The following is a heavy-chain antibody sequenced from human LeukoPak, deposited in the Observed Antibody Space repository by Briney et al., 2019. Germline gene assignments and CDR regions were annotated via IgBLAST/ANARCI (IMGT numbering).Heavy chain of an antibody. J-gene: IGHJ5*02. Sequence: SVKVSCKASGGTFSSYAISWVRQAPGQGLEWMGGIIPIFGTANYAQKFQGRVTITADESTSTAYMELSSLRSEDTAVYYCARAIDYGDGVNWFDPWGQGTLVTVSS. D-gene: IGHD4-17*01. CDR2: IIPIFGTA. CDR1: GGTFSSYA. V-gene: IGHV1-69*13. CDR3: ARAIDYGDGVNWFDP.